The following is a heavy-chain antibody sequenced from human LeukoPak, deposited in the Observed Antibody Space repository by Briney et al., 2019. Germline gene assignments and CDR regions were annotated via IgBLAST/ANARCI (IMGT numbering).Heavy chain of an antibody. D-gene: IGHD6-13*01. J-gene: IGHJ4*02. CDR1: GDSISSGGYY. Sequence: SETLSLTCSVSGDSISSGGYYWSWIRQHPGKGLEWIGNIYYSGSTYDNPSLKSRLTISVDTSKNQFSLKLSSVTAADTAVYYCARGRIGTGYYFDYWGQGTLATVSS. V-gene: IGHV4-31*03. CDR3: ARGRIGTGYYFDY. CDR2: IYYSGST.